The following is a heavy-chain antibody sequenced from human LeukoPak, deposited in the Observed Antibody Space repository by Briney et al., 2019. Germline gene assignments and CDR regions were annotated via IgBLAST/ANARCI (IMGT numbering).Heavy chain of an antibody. V-gene: IGHV3-48*02. Sequence: PRGSPRLSCAASGFTFSSYNMNWVCQAPGKGLEWVSYISSSSSTIYCADSVKGRFTISRDNAKNSLYLQMNSLRDEDTAVYYCARCGDEVGFWGQGTLVPVSS. CDR1: GFTFSSYN. J-gene: IGHJ1*01. CDR2: ISSSSSTI. D-gene: IGHD4-17*01. CDR3: ARCGDEVGF.